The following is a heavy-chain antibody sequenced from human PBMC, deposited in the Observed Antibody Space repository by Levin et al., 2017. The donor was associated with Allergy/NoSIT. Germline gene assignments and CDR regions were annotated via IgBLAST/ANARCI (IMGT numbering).Heavy chain of an antibody. Sequence: HPGGSLRLSCAASGFIFSSYAMSWVRQAPGKGLEWVSAISGNGGSTYYADSVKGRFTISRDNSKSTLYLQMNSLRAEDTAVYYCAKSGRRYSSIWYGHNDACDMWGQGTMVTVSS. CDR2: ISGNGGST. D-gene: IGHD6-13*01. V-gene: IGHV3-23*01. CDR3: AKSGRRYSSIWYGHNDACDM. J-gene: IGHJ3*02. CDR1: GFIFSSYA.